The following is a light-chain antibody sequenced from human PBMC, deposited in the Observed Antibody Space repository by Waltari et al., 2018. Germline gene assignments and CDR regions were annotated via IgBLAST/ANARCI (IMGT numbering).Light chain of an antibody. Sequence: QSALTQPVSVSGSPGQSITISCTGTSSDVGSFNLVSWYQQHPNKAPKLMIYQVSKRPSGLSNRFSGSKSGNTASLTISGLQAEDEAEYYCCSYGGSSTFVIFGGGTKLTVL. CDR3: CSYGGSSTFVI. CDR1: SSDVGSFNL. J-gene: IGLJ2*01. V-gene: IGLV2-23*02. CDR2: QVS.